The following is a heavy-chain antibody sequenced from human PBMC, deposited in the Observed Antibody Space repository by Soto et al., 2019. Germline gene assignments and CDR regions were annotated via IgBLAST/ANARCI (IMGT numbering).Heavy chain of an antibody. Sequence: QVQLVQSGAEVKKPGSSVKVSCKASGGTFSSYAISWVRQAPGQGLEWMGGIIPIFGTANYAQKFQGRVTITADESTSTDYMELSSLRSEDTAVYYCAREGGYSSSWYKNWFDPWGQGTLVTVSS. CDR2: IIPIFGTA. CDR1: GGTFSSYA. CDR3: AREGGYSSSWYKNWFDP. V-gene: IGHV1-69*01. J-gene: IGHJ5*02. D-gene: IGHD6-13*01.